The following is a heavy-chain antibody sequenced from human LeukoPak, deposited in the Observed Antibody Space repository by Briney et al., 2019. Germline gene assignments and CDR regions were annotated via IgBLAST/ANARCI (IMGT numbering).Heavy chain of an antibody. CDR2: IKSKTDGGTT. V-gene: IGHV3-15*01. J-gene: IGHJ4*02. CDR3: TTGDYGDYDFDY. Sequence: GGSLRLSCAASGFIVRNYYLSWVRQAPGKGLEWVGRIKSKTDGGTTDYAAPVKGRFTISRDDSKNTLYLQMNSLKTEDTAVYYCTTGDYGDYDFDYWGQGTLVTVSS. D-gene: IGHD4-17*01. CDR1: GFIVRNYY.